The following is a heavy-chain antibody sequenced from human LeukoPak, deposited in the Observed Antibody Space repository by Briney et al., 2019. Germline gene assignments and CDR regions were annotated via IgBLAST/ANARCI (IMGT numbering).Heavy chain of an antibody. Sequence: GASVKVSCKVSGYTLTELSMHWVRQAPGKGLEWMGGFDPEDGETIYAQKFQGRVTMTEDTSTDTAYMELSSLRSEDTAVYYCATPKPDSSGYYPNFDYWGQGTLVTVSS. CDR3: ATPKPDSSGYYPNFDY. J-gene: IGHJ4*02. CDR2: FDPEDGET. V-gene: IGHV1-24*01. CDR1: GYTLTELS. D-gene: IGHD3-22*01.